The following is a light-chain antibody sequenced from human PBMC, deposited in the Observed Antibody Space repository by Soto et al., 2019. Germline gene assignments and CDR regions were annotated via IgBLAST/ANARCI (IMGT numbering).Light chain of an antibody. J-gene: IGLJ2*01. CDR3: SSYAGSNVEL. Sequence: QSALTQPPSASGSPGQSVTISCTGTSSDVGGYNYVSWYQQHPDKVPKLMIYEVTKRPSGVPDRFSGSKSGNTASLTVSGLQAEDEADYYCSSYAGSNVELFGGGTQLTVL. CDR2: EVT. CDR1: SSDVGGYNY. V-gene: IGLV2-8*01.